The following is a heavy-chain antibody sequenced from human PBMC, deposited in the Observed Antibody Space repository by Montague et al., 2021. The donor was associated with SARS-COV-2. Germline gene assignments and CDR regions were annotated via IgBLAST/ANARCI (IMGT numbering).Heavy chain of an antibody. CDR2: INRSGST. V-gene: IGHV4-34*01. Sequence: SETLSLTCAVYSGSFSGYYWSWIRQPPGKGLEWIGEINRSGSTNYNPSLKSRVTISVDTSKNQFSLKLSSVAAADTAVYYCARGRTVTTFYYYYYYGMDVWGQGTTVTVSS. CDR3: ARGRTVTTFYYYYYYGMDV. D-gene: IGHD4-17*01. J-gene: IGHJ6*02. CDR1: SGSFSGYY.